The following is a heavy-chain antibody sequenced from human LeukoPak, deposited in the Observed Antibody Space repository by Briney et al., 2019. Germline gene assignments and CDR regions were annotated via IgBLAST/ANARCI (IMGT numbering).Heavy chain of an antibody. J-gene: IGHJ4*02. Sequence: GGSLRLSCAASGFTFSSYAMHWVRQAPGKGLEWVAVISYDGSDKYYAYSVKGRFTISRDNSKNTLYLQMNSLRAEDTAVYYCATHPPEANSYVPQGYYFDYWGQGTLVTVSS. V-gene: IGHV3-30-3*01. CDR1: GFTFSSYA. CDR3: ATHPPEANSYVPQGYYFDY. D-gene: IGHD5-18*01. CDR2: ISYDGSDK.